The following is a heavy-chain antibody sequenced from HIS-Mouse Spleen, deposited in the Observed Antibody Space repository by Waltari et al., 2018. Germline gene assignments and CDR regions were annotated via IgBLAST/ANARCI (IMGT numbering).Heavy chain of an antibody. CDR1: GGSISSYY. CDR3: ARASRDLLLPRYFDL. Sequence: QVQLQESGPGLVKPSETLSLTCTVSGGSISSYYWSWIRQPPGKGLEWIGYYSGSTHYNPSLKSRVTISVDTSKTQFSLKLSSVTAADTAVYYCARASRDLLLPRYFDLWGRGTLVTVSS. V-gene: IGHV4-59*01. CDR2: YYSGST. J-gene: IGHJ2*01.